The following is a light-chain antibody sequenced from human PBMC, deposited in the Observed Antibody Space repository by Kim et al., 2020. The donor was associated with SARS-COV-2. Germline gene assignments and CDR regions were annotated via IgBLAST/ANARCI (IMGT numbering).Light chain of an antibody. Sequence: GQSITISCTGTSRDVGSYNLVSWYQQHPGKAPKLMIYEVTKRPSGASSRFSGSKSGNTASLTISGLQTEDEADYYCCSYTSTNAVLFGGGTQLTVL. CDR3: CSYTSTNAVL. CDR1: SRDVGSYNL. J-gene: IGLJ2*01. CDR2: EVT. V-gene: IGLV2-23*02.